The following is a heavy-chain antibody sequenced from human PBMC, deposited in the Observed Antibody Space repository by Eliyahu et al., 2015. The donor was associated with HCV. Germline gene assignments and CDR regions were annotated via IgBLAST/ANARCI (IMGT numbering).Heavy chain of an antibody. CDR1: GFTFSSYS. D-gene: IGHD3-22*01. CDR3: ARTSWGYDSSGSLGY. Sequence: EVQLVESGGGLVQPGGSLRLSCAASGFTFSSYSMNWVRQAPGKGLEWVSYISSSSSTIYYADSVKGRFTISRDNAKNSLYLQMNSLRAEDTAVYYCARTSWGYDSSGSLGYWGQGTLVTVSS. CDR2: ISSSSSTI. V-gene: IGHV3-48*01. J-gene: IGHJ4*02.